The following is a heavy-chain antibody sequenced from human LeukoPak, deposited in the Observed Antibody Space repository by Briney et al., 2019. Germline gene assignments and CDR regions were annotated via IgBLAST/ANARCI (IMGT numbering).Heavy chain of an antibody. J-gene: IGHJ4*02. CDR3: ARGAAAGGYDY. CDR1: GFIFSDYD. Sequence: GGSLRLSCAASGFIFSDYDVHWVRQAPGKGLEFVSAITSNGGRTFYANSVKGRFTISRDNSKNALYLQMDSLRADDMAVYYCARGAAAGGYDYWGQGALVTVSS. V-gene: IGHV3-64*01. CDR2: ITSNGGRT. D-gene: IGHD3-10*01.